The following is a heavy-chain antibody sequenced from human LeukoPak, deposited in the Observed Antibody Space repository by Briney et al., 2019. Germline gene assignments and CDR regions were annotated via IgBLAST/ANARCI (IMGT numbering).Heavy chain of an antibody. CDR1: GGTFSSYA. CDR3: ARDSDVVVPAASMGYWFDP. CDR2: IIPIFGIA. Sequence: SVKVSCKASGGTFSSYAISWVRQAPGQGLEWMGRIIPIFGIANYAQKFRGRVTITADKSTSTAYMELSSLRSEDTAVYYCARDSDVVVPAASMGYWFDPWGQGTLVTVSS. J-gene: IGHJ5*02. D-gene: IGHD2-2*01. V-gene: IGHV1-69*04.